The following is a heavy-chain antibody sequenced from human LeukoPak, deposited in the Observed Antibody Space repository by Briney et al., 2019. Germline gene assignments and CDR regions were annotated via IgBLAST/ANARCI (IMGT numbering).Heavy chain of an antibody. CDR2: ISGDGVST. CDR1: GLPIGDFA. V-gene: IGHV3-43*02. CDR3: ARESGKFDY. Sequence: GGSLRLSCVASGLPIGDFAMHWVRQAPGQRLEWVSLISGDGVSTFFADSVKGRFSISRDNSKNSLFLEMSSLRTEDTAVYYCARESGKFDYWGQGTLVAVSS. J-gene: IGHJ4*02.